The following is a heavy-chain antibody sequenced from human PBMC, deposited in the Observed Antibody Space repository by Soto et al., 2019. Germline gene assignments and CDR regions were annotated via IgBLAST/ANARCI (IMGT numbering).Heavy chain of an antibody. J-gene: IGHJ5*02. V-gene: IGHV3-11*01. Sequence: PGGSLRLSCAASGFTFSDYYMSWVRQAPGKGLEWVSYISSSGSTIYYADSVKGRFTISRDNAKNSLYLQMNSLRAEDTAVYYCARDSPQYSDARQWSDPWGQGTLVTVSS. CDR1: GFTFSDYY. CDR3: ARDSPQYSDARQWSDP. CDR2: ISSSGSTI. D-gene: IGHD5-18*01.